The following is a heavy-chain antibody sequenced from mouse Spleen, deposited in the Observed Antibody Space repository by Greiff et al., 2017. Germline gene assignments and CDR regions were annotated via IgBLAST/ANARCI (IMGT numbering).Heavy chain of an antibody. Sequence: QVHVKQSGAELVRPGTSVKVSCKASGYAFTNYLIEWVKQRPGQGLEWIGVINPGSGGTNYNEKFKGKATLTADKSSSTAYMQLSSLTSEDSAVYFCARGDGYSYWYFDVWGTGTTVTVSS. CDR2: INPGSGGT. CDR3: ARGDGYSYWYFDV. J-gene: IGHJ1*03. CDR1: GYAFTNYL. D-gene: IGHD2-3*01. V-gene: IGHV1-54*01.